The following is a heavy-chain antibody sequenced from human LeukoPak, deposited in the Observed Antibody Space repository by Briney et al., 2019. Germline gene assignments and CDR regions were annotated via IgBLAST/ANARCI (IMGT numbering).Heavy chain of an antibody. D-gene: IGHD3-3*01. J-gene: IGHJ4*02. Sequence: GGSLRLSCAASGFTFSSYSMNWVRQAPGKGLERVSPISSSSSYIYYADSVKGRFTISGDNAKNSLYLQMNSLRAEDTAVYYCARWNDFWSGYYFDYWGQGTLVTVSS. CDR3: ARWNDFWSGYYFDY. CDR1: GFTFSSYS. V-gene: IGHV3-21*01. CDR2: ISSSSSYI.